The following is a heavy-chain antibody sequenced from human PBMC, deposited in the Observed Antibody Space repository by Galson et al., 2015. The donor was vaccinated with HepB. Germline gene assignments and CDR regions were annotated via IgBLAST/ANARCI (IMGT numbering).Heavy chain of an antibody. D-gene: IGHD6-19*01. V-gene: IGHV3-30*18. J-gene: IGHJ5*02. CDR3: AKGLGLVSFSLKNWFDP. CDR1: GFTFSSYG. Sequence: SLRLSCAASGFTFSSYGMHWVRQAPGKGLEWVAVISYDGSNKYYVDSVKGRFTISRDNSKNTLYLQMNSLRAEDTAVYYCAKGLGLVSFSLKNWFDPWGQGTLVTVSS. CDR2: ISYDGSNK.